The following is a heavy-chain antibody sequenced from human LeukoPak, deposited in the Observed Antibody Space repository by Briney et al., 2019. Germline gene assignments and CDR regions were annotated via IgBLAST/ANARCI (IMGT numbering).Heavy chain of an antibody. J-gene: IGHJ4*02. D-gene: IGHD1-14*01. CDR1: GFTFSSYG. CDR2: ISGSGGST. Sequence: GGSLRLSCAASGFTFSSYGMSWVRQAPGKGLEWVSAISGSGGSTYYADSVKGRFTVSRDNSKNTLYLQMNSLRAEDTAVYYCARAGNDFSLDYWGQGTLVTVSS. CDR3: ARAGNDFSLDY. V-gene: IGHV3-23*01.